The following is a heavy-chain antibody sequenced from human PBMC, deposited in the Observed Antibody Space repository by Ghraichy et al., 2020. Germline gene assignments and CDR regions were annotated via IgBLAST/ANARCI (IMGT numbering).Heavy chain of an antibody. CDR1: GFTFNTND. J-gene: IGHJ4*02. V-gene: IGHV3-23*01. CDR3: AKGGWLEY. CDR2: ISVSGGNT. Sequence: GGSLRLSCAASGFTFNTNDLSWVRQAPGKGLEWVSAISVSGGNTYYAESVKGRFTISRDNSRDTLYLKMKSLRADGTAIYYCAKGGWLEYWGQGTLVTVSS. D-gene: IGHD5-24*01.